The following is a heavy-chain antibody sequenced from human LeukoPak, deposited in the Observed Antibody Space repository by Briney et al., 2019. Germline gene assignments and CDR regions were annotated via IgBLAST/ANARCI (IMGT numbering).Heavy chain of an antibody. J-gene: IGHJ5*02. CDR1: GGSISSSSYY. V-gene: IGHV4-39*07. Sequence: SETLSLTCTVSGGSISSSSYYWGWIRQPPGKGLEWIGSIYYSGSTYYNPSLKSRVTISVDTSKNQYSLKLSSVTAADTAVYYCARGGTTVTPGLLWFDPWGQGTLVTVFS. CDR2: IYYSGST. CDR3: ARGGTTVTPGLLWFDP. D-gene: IGHD4-17*01.